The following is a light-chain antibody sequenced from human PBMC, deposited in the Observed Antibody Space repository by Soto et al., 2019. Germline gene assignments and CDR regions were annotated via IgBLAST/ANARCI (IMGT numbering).Light chain of an antibody. CDR2: AVN. J-gene: IGLJ1*01. CDR3: CSYAGDGTFV. V-gene: IGLV2-23*02. Sequence: QSALTQHASVSGSPGQSITISRTGTSSDIGNYNLVSWFQLHPAKAPKLFIYAVNRRPSGVSDPLSGSKSANTASLTTSGLQAEDEADYCGCSYAGDGTFVFGDGTKVTVL. CDR1: SSDIGNYNL.